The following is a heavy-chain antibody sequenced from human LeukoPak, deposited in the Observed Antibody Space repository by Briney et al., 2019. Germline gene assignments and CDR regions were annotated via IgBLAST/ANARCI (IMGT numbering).Heavy chain of an antibody. CDR2: VSSSGSTI. CDR3: ARDFRFLEWLPDRYFDY. Sequence: GGSLRLSCAASGFTFSSYEMNWVRQAPGKGLEWVSYVSSSGSTIYYADSVKGRFTISRDNAENSLYLQMNSLRAEDTAVYYCARDFRFLEWLPDRYFDYWGQGTLVTVSS. CDR1: GFTFSSYE. J-gene: IGHJ4*02. V-gene: IGHV3-48*03. D-gene: IGHD3-3*01.